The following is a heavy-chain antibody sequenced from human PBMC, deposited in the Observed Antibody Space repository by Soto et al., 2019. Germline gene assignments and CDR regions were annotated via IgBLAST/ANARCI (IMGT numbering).Heavy chain of an antibody. Sequence: QVQLQESGPGLVKPSQTLSLTCTVSGGSISSGGYYWSWIRQHPGKGLEWIGYIYYSGSTYYNPSLKSRVTISVDTSKNQFSLKLRSVTAADTAVYYCARGSHCGGDCYPDYWGQGTLVTVSS. CDR1: GGSISSGGYY. CDR3: ARGSHCGGDCYPDY. CDR2: IYYSGST. V-gene: IGHV4-31*03. J-gene: IGHJ4*02. D-gene: IGHD2-21*02.